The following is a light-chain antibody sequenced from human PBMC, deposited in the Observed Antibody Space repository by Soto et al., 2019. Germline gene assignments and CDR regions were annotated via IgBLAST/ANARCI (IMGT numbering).Light chain of an antibody. CDR2: DAS. V-gene: IGKV3-11*01. CDR1: QTVRTY. Sequence: EIVLTQSPATLSLSPGESATLSCRASQTVRTYIAWYQQKPGQAPRLLIYDASNRATGIPARFSGSGSGTDFTLTISSLEPEDSAVYYCQQRSNWPPLTFGGGTKVEIK. CDR3: QQRSNWPPLT. J-gene: IGKJ4*01.